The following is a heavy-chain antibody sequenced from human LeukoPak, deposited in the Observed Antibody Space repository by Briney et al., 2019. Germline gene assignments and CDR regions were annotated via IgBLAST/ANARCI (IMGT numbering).Heavy chain of an antibody. CDR3: ASQVVVNAFDI. J-gene: IGHJ3*02. Sequence: SETLSLTCTVSGGSITSYYWSWIRQPPGKGLEWIAYIYFTGTTNYNPSLKSRGTISVDTSKNQFSLKLSSATAADTAIYYCASQVVVNAFDIWGQGRMVTVSS. CDR1: GGSITSYY. D-gene: IGHD3-22*01. V-gene: IGHV4-59*01. CDR2: IYFTGTT.